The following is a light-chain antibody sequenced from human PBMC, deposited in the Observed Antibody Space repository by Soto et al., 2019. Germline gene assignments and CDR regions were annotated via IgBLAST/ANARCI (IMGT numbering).Light chain of an antibody. J-gene: IGKJ5*01. CDR3: QQCGSSST. CDR1: QTFINSF. CDR2: GAS. Sequence: EIVLTQSPGTLSLSPGERATLSCRASQTFINSFLSFFQHIPVQAPRLLIYGASMRATGIPDRFSGSGSGTDFTLTISRLEPEDFAVYYCQQCGSSSTFGQGTRLEIK. V-gene: IGKV3-20*01.